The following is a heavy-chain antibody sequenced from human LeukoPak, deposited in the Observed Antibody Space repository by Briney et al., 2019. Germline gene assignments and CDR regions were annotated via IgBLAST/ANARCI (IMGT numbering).Heavy chain of an antibody. D-gene: IGHD3-22*01. CDR2: ISYDGSNK. CDR1: GFTFSSYA. V-gene: IGHV3-30-3*01. J-gene: IGHJ4*02. CDR3: ARVQADSSADY. Sequence: GGSLRLSCAASGFTFSSYAMHWVRQAPGKGLEWVAVISYDGSNKYYADSVKGRFTISRDNSKNTLYLQMNSLRAGDTAVYYCARVQADSSADYWGQGTLVTVSS.